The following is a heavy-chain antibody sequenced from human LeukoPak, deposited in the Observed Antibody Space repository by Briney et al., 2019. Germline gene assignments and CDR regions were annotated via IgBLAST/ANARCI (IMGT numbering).Heavy chain of an antibody. V-gene: IGHV4-59*12. Sequence: SETLSLTCTVSGGSISSYYWSWIRQPSGKGLEWIGYIYYSGSTNYNPSLKSRVTISVDTSKNQFSLNLSSVTAADTAVYYCARDGGKDYYGSGSYYPKWFDPWGQGTLVTVSS. CDR3: ARDGGKDYYGSGSYYPKWFDP. CDR1: GGSISSYY. D-gene: IGHD3-10*01. CDR2: IYYSGST. J-gene: IGHJ5*02.